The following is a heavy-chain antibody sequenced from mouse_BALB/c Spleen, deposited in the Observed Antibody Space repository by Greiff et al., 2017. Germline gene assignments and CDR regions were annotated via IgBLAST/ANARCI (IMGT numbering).Heavy chain of an antibody. CDR1: GYTFTSYT. V-gene: IGHV1-4*01. D-gene: IGHD4-1*02. J-gene: IGHJ3*01. Sequence: QVQLRQSGAELARPGASVKMSCKASGYTFTSYTMHWVKQRPGQGLEWIGYINPSSGYTNYNQKFKDKATLTADKSSSTAYMQLSSLTSEDSAVYYCARAQVGLWFAYWGQGTLVTVSA. CDR3: ARAQVGLWFAY. CDR2: INPSSGYT.